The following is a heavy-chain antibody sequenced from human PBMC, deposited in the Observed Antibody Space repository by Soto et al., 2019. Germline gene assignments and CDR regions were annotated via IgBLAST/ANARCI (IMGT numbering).Heavy chain of an antibody. CDR2: IHYSGST. D-gene: IGHD1-26*01. Sequence: PSETLSLTCTVSGGSISSYYWSWIRQPPGKGLEWIGYIHYSGSTNYNPSLKSRVTISVDTSKNQFSLKLSSVTAADTAVYYCARAELRLNCFDPWGQGTLVTVS. CDR1: GGSISSYY. CDR3: ARAELRLNCFDP. V-gene: IGHV4-59*01. J-gene: IGHJ5*02.